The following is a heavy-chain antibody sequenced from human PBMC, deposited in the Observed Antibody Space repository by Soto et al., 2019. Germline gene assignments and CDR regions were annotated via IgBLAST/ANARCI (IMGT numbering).Heavy chain of an antibody. CDR2: ISSSSSYT. Sequence: GGSLRLSCAASGFTFSSYSMNWVRQAPGKGLEWVSSISSSSSYTYYADSVKGRFTISRDNAKNSLYLQMNSLRAEDTAVYYCARHDSPQYYFDYWGQGTLVTVSS. CDR1: GFTFSSYS. D-gene: IGHD1-1*01. V-gene: IGHV3-21*06. CDR3: ARHDSPQYYFDY. J-gene: IGHJ4*02.